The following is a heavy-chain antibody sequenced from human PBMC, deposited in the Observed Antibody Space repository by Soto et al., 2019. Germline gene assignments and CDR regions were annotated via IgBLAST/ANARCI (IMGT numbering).Heavy chain of an antibody. Sequence: ESGGGVVQPGRSLRLSCAASGFTFSSYGMHWVRQAPGKGLEWVAVIWYDGSNKYYADSVKGRFTISRDNSKNTLYLQMNSLRAEDTAVYYCARSYFPSTARSFDYWGQGTLVTVSS. D-gene: IGHD2-2*01. V-gene: IGHV3-33*01. CDR1: GFTFSSYG. CDR2: IWYDGSNK. CDR3: ARSYFPSTARSFDY. J-gene: IGHJ4*02.